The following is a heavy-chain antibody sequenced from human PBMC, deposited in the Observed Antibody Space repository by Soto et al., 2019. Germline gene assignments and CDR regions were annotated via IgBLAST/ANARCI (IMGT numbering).Heavy chain of an antibody. J-gene: IGHJ3*02. Sequence: GGLLRLSWGASGCICSTYAMNWVRQAPGKGLEWVSAISSSGDSAYYAESLRGRFTISRDNSINTLYLQMRSLRPEDTAVYYCAHPRGYGVFDAVDIWGQGTMVTVSS. D-gene: IGHD4-17*01. V-gene: IGHV3-23*01. CDR3: AHPRGYGVFDAVDI. CDR2: ISSSGDSA. CDR1: GCICSTYA.